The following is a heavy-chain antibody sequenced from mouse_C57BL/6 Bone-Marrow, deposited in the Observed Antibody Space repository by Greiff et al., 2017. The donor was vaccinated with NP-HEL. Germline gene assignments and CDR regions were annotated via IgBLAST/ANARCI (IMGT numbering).Heavy chain of an antibody. CDR2: INPSRGYT. J-gene: IGHJ4*01. CDR1: GYTFTSYW. Sequence: VQLQQSGAELAKPGASVKLSCKASGYTFTSYWMHWVKQRPGQGLEWIGYINPSRGYTKYNPKFKDKATLTADKSSSTAYMQLSSLTYEDSAVYYCARSAGLYGSRGAMDYWGQGTSVTVSS. D-gene: IGHD1-1*01. CDR3: ARSAGLYGSRGAMDY. V-gene: IGHV1-7*01.